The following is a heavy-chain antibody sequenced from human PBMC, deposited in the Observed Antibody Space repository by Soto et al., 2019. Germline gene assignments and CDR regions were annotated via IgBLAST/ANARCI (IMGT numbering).Heavy chain of an antibody. V-gene: IGHV4-31*11. Sequence: QVHLQKSGPGLLKPSQTLALICAVSGDSISDGVYYWTWNREHAGKRIECMAYIYYTGATNYNPSREPPLTISIDTSKNQFSLNMRSVTAANTAMYCYARVRNPYDNKLVDLWGQGTLVTVSS. D-gene: IGHD3-16*01. CDR1: GDSISDGVYY. CDR2: IYYTGAT. CDR3: ARVRNPYDNKLVDL. J-gene: IGHJ5*02.